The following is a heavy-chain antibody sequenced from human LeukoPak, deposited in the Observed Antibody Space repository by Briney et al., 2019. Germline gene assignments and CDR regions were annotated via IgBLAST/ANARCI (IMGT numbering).Heavy chain of an antibody. D-gene: IGHD3-22*01. CDR2: IRYDGSNK. V-gene: IGHV3-30*02. CDR1: GFTFSSYG. CDR3: AAAQHYYDSSGLDY. Sequence: PGGSLRLSCAASGFTFSSYGMHWVRQAPGKGLEWVAFIRYDGSNKYYADSVKGRFTISRDNSKNTLYLQMNSLRAEDTAVYYCAAAQHYYDSSGLDYWGQGTLVTVSS. J-gene: IGHJ4*02.